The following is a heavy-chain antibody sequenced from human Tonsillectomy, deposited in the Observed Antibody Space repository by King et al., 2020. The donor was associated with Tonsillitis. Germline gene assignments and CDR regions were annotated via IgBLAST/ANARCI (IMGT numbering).Heavy chain of an antibody. J-gene: IGHJ4*02. Sequence: QLQESGPGLVKPSETLSLTCTVSGGSISSYYWSWIRQPPGKGLEWIGYIYYSGSTNYNPSLKSRVTISVDTSKNQFSLKLSSVTAADTAVYYCARTTRYFDYWGQGTLVTVSS. D-gene: IGHD1-1*01. CDR3: ARTTRYFDY. CDR1: GGSISSYY. CDR2: IYYSGST. V-gene: IGHV4-59*08.